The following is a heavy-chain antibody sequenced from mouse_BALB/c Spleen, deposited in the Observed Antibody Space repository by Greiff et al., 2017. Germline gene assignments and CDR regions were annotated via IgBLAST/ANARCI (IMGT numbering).Heavy chain of an antibody. CDR1: GYTFTSYW. Sequence: VQLQQSGAELAKPGASVKMSCKASGYTFTSYWMHWVKQRPGQGLEWIGYINPSTGYTEYNQKFKDKATLTVDKSSSTAYMQLSSLTSEDSAVYYCARGGGYDVGFAYWGQGTLVTVSA. CDR2: INPSTGYT. V-gene: IGHV1-7*01. CDR3: ARGGGYDVGFAY. J-gene: IGHJ3*01. D-gene: IGHD2-2*01.